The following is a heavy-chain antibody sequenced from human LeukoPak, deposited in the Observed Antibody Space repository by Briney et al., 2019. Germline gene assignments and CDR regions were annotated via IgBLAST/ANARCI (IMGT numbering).Heavy chain of an antibody. CDR1: GFTFSSYA. CDR2: ISGSGGST. D-gene: IGHD6-13*01. CDR3: AKETVYVHGSSWYGDWFDP. Sequence: GGSLRLSCAASGFTFSSYAMNWVRQAPGKGLEWVSAISGSGGSTYYADSVKGRFTISRDNSKNTLYLQMNSLRAEDTAVYYCAKETVYVHGSSWYGDWFDPWGQGTLVTVSS. V-gene: IGHV3-23*01. J-gene: IGHJ5*02.